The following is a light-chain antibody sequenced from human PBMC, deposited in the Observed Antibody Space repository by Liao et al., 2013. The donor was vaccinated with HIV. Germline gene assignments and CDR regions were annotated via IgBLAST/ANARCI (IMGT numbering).Light chain of an antibody. CDR1: KLGDKF. V-gene: IGLV3-1*01. J-gene: IGLJ1*01. CDR2: QDT. CDR3: QAWDSGTALYT. Sequence: SYDLTQSPSVSVSPGQTASITCYGDKLGDKFATWYQQKPGQSPVLVIYQDTKRPSGIPERFSGSNSGDTATLTISGTQAADEADYYCQAWDSGTALYTFGTGTKVTVL.